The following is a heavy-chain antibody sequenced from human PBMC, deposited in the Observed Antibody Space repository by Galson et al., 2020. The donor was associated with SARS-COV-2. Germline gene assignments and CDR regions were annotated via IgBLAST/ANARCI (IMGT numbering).Heavy chain of an antibody. D-gene: IGHD2-15*01. Sequence: GGSLRLSCAASGFTFSSYGMHWVRQAPGKGLEWVAVISYDGSNKYYADSVKGRFTISRDNSKNTLYLQMNSLRAEDTAVYYCAKALGPYCSGGSCYSGSIDYWGQGTLVTVSS. CDR1: GFTFSSYG. V-gene: IGHV3-30*18. J-gene: IGHJ4*02. CDR3: AKALGPYCSGGSCYSGSIDY. CDR2: ISYDGSNK.